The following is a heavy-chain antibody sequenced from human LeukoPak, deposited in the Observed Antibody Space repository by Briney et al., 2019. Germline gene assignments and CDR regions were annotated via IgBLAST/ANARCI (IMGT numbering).Heavy chain of an antibody. CDR2: IKADGSGT. CDR1: GFNIGPYA. V-gene: IGHV3-43*02. D-gene: IGHD1-1*01. Sequence: GGSLRLSCAASGFNIGPYAMYWVRQGPGRGLEWVSVIKADGSGTFYSDSVRGRFTTSRDNSKNFLYLQMSSLTSVDTALYYCATWAFYHNLDVWGQGTTVAVSS. J-gene: IGHJ6*02. CDR3: ATWAFYHNLDV.